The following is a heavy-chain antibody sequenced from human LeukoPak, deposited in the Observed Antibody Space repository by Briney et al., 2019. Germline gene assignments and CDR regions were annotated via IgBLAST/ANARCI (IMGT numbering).Heavy chain of an antibody. J-gene: IGHJ4*02. CDR3: AATTATGGSDY. CDR1: GFTFTSSG. D-gene: IGHD1-14*01. CDR2: IVVGSGNT. Sequence: SVTVSCKTSGFTFTSSGMQWVRQARGQRLEWIGWIVVGSGNTNYAQKFQKRVTITRDMSTSTAYMELNSLRSEDTAVYYCAATTATGGSDYWGQGTLVTVSS. V-gene: IGHV1-58*02.